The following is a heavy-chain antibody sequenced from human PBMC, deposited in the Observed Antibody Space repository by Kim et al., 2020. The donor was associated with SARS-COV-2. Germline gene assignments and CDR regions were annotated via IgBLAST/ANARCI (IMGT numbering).Heavy chain of an antibody. V-gene: IGHV3-23*01. CDR3: AKDRLPDCGGDCHIFAQ. CDR1: GFAFSSYV. D-gene: IGHD2-21*02. J-gene: IGHJ4*02. CDR2: VSGRGGTT. Sequence: GGSLRLSCAASGFAFSSYVMTWVRQSPGKGLEWVSSVSGRGGTTYYADSVKGRFTVSRDNSKNSLYLQMNGLRAEDTAVYYCAKDRLPDCGGDCHIFAQWSQGTLVSVSA.